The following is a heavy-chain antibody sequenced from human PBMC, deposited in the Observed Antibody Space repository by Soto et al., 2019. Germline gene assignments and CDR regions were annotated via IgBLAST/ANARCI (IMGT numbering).Heavy chain of an antibody. CDR1: GFTFSSYA. J-gene: IGHJ4*02. D-gene: IGHD3-3*01. Sequence: GGSLRLSCAASGFTFSSYAMSWVRQAPGKGLEWVSAISGSGGSTYYADSVKGRFTISRDNSKNTLYLQMNSLRAEDTAVYYCAKPNRNTIFGGIYYFDYWGQGTLVTVSS. CDR3: AKPNRNTIFGGIYYFDY. V-gene: IGHV3-23*01. CDR2: ISGSGGST.